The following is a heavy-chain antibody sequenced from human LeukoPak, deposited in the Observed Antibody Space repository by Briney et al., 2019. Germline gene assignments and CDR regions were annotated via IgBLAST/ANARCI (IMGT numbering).Heavy chain of an antibody. CDR1: GFIFSSYG. V-gene: IGHV3-30*02. Sequence: PGGSLRLSCAASGFIFSSYGMHWVRQPPGKGLEWVAFIRSDGSDKYYAASVKGRFTISRDNSKNTLYLQMNSLRSEDTGLYFCARDLGSGDHGLLVWGQGTLLTVSS. J-gene: IGHJ4*02. CDR2: IRSDGSDK. CDR3: ARDLGSGDHGLLV. D-gene: IGHD2-21*02.